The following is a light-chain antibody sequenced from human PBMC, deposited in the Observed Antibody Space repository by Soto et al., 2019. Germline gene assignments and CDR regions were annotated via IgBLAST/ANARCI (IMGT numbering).Light chain of an antibody. CDR1: QSISTY. CDR3: QQSYRTPIT. V-gene: IGKV1-39*01. Sequence: DIQLTQSPSPLAASVGGRVAITCLASQSISTYLNWYQQKPGKAPKVLIYAASNLQSGVTPRFSGSGSGTDFTLTISSLQPEDVATYFCQQSYRTPITVGPVTRLEIK. J-gene: IGKJ5*01. CDR2: AAS.